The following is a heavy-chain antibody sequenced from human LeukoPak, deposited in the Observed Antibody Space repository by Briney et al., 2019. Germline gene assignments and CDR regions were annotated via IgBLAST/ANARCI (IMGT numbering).Heavy chain of an antibody. CDR3: ARDLGHTGYDLYDY. CDR1: GINFRGYW. J-gene: IGHJ4*02. CDR2: MKQDGSEK. D-gene: IGHD5-12*01. V-gene: IGHV3-7*01. Sequence: GGSLRLSCAVSGINFRGYWMAWVRQAPGKGLEWVANMKQDGSEKYYVDSVKGRFTISRDSAKNSLYLEMNSLRVEDTAVYYCARDLGHTGYDLYDYWGQGTLVTVSS.